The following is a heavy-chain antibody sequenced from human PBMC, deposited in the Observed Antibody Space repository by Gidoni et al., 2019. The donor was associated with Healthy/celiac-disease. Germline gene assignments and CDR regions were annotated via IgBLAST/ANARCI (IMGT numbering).Heavy chain of an antibody. CDR2: ISHSGST. J-gene: IGHJ4*02. D-gene: IGHD2-2*01. CDR3: ARGVLDIVVVPAASGASPRRPYYFDY. V-gene: IGHV4-34*01. CDR1: GGSFSGYY. Sequence: QVQLQQWGAGLLKPSETLSLTCAVYGGSFSGYYWSWIRQPPGKGLEWIGEISHSGSTNYNPSLKSRVTISVDTSKNQFSLKLSSVTAADTAVYYCARGVLDIVVVPAASGASPRRPYYFDYWGQGTLVTVSS.